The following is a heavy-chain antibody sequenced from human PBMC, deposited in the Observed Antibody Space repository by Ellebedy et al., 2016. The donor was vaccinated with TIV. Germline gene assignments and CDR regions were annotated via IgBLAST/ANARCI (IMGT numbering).Heavy chain of an antibody. D-gene: IGHD2-15*01. V-gene: IGHV3-48*02. CDR3: ARDGSYCSGGSCYPIDAFDI. CDR2: ISISSSTI. J-gene: IGHJ3*02. Sequence: GGSLRLXXAASGFTFSSYSMTWVRQAPGKGLEWVSYISISSSTIYYADSVKGRFTISRDNAKNSLYLQMNSLRDEDTAVYYCARDGSYCSGGSCYPIDAFDIWGQGTMVTVSS. CDR1: GFTFSSYS.